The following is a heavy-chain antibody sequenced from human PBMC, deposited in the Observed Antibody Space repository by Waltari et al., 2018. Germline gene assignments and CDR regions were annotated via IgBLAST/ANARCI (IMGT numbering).Heavy chain of an antibody. Sequence: QVQLVQSGAEVKKPGASVKVSCKASGYTFTGYYMHWVRQAPGQRLEWMGWINAGNGNTKYSQKFQGRVTITRDTSASTAYMELSSLRSEDTAVYYCARGDSSGYYAMGITDFDYWGQGTLVTVSS. CDR1: GYTFTGYY. CDR3: ARGDSSGYYAMGITDFDY. D-gene: IGHD3-22*01. V-gene: IGHV1-3*01. J-gene: IGHJ4*02. CDR2: INAGNGNT.